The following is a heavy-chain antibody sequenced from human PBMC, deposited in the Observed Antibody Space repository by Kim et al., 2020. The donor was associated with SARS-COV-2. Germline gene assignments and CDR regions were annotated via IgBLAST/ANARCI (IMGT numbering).Heavy chain of an antibody. J-gene: IGHJ3*01. V-gene: IGHV3-23*01. CDR1: GFTFSRFA. Sequence: GGSLRLSCATSGFTFSRFAMNWFRQAPGKGLEWVSAIGGSGGTTYYAESVKDRFTISRDNSKTTVFLQMRSLRVEDTAVYYCAKVVSRGSVVTVAFAF. CDR3: AKVVSRGSVVTVAFAF. D-gene: IGHD3-10*01. CDR2: IGGSGGTT.